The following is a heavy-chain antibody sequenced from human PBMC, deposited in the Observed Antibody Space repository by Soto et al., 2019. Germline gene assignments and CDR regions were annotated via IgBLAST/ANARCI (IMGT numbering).Heavy chain of an antibody. V-gene: IGHV4-30-2*01. CDR1: GGSISSGGSI. CDR3: AGGIAARPLGS. D-gene: IGHD6-6*01. Sequence: QLQLQESGSGLVKPSQTLSLTCAVSGGSISSGGSIWSWIRQPPGKGLEWIGYIYHSGSTYYNPSLKSRVTISVDRSKNQFSLKLSSVTAADTAVYYCAGGIAARPLGSWGQGTLVTVSS. CDR2: IYHSGST. J-gene: IGHJ5*02.